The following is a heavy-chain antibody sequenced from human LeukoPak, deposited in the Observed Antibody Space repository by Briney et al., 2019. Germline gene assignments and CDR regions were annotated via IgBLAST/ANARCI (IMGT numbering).Heavy chain of an antibody. CDR3: ARTFRHSGYDAYYYYYMDV. D-gene: IGHD5-12*01. J-gene: IGHJ6*03. Sequence: SVKVSCKASGGTFSSYAISWVRQAPGQGLEWMGGIIPIFGTANYAQKFQGRVTITADESTSTAYMELSSLRSEDTAVYYCARTFRHSGYDAYYYYYMDVWGKGTTVTVSS. CDR2: IIPIFGTA. V-gene: IGHV1-69*13. CDR1: GGTFSSYA.